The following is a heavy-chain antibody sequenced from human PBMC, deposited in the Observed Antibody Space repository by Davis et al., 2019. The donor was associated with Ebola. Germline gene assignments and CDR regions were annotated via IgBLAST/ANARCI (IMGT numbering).Heavy chain of an antibody. Sequence: HTGGSLRLSCAASGFTFSSYWMHWVRQAPGKGLVWVSRINSDGSSTSYADSVKGRFTISRDNSKNTLYLQMNSLRAEDTAVYYCAKAVCTGGVCYEGYWGQGTLVTVSS. J-gene: IGHJ4*02. D-gene: IGHD2-8*02. CDR1: GFTFSSYW. CDR3: AKAVCTGGVCYEGY. CDR2: INSDGSST. V-gene: IGHV3-74*01.